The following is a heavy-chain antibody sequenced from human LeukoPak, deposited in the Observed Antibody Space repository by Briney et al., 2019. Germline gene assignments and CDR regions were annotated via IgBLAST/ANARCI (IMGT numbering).Heavy chain of an antibody. CDR2: IKQDGSEK. J-gene: IGHJ6*02. V-gene: IGHV3-7*03. CDR3: ARDLLYSYYCGMDV. Sequence: PGGSLRLSCAASGFTFSSYWMGWVRQAPGKGLEWVANIKQDGSEKYYVDSVKGRFTISRDNAKNSLYLQMNSLRAEDTAVYYCARDLLYSYYCGMDVWGQGTTVTVSS. D-gene: IGHD3-16*01. CDR1: GFTFSSYW.